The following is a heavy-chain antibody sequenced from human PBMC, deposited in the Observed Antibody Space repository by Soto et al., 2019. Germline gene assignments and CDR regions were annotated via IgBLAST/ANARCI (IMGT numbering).Heavy chain of an antibody. J-gene: IGHJ4*02. CDR3: ASRDPGTSVDY. V-gene: IGHV4-4*02. D-gene: IGHD1-7*01. Sequence: SETLSLTCAVSGGSFTSNNWWTWVRQPPGQGLEWIGKIYRTGSTNYNPSLKRRVTISLDKSENQFSLKVASLTAADTAVYYCASRDPGTSVDYWGQGTLVTVSS. CDR2: IYRTGST. CDR1: GGSFTSNNW.